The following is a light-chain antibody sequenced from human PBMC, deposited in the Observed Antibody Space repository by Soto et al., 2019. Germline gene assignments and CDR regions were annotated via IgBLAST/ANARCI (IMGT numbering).Light chain of an antibody. CDR1: SSDVGSYNY. J-gene: IGLJ1*01. Sequence: QSALTQPASVSGSPGQSITISCTGTSSDVGSYNYVSWYQQHPGKAPRLMIYEVNNRPSGVSNRFSGSKSGNTASLTISGLQAEDEADYYCSSYTSSSTLPYVFGTGTKLTVL. V-gene: IGLV2-14*01. CDR2: EVN. CDR3: SSYTSSSTLPYV.